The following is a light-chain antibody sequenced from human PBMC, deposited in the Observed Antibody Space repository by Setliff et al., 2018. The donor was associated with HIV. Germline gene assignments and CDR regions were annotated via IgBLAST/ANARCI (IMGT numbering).Light chain of an antibody. CDR3: AAWDDLSSPDVQ. V-gene: IGLV1-47*01. J-gene: IGLJ2*01. CDR1: SSNIGNNY. Sequence: QSALTQPPSVSATPGQTVTMSCSGSSSNIGNNYVYWYQQLPGMAPKLLIYRNNQRSSDVPERFSGSKSGTSASLAISGLRSEDEADYYCAAWDDLSSPDVQFGGGTKVTVL. CDR2: RNN.